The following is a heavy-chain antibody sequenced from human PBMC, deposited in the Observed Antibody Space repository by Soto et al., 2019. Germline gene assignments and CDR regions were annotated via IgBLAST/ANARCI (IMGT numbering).Heavy chain of an antibody. CDR1: GFTFSNYA. V-gene: IGHV3-30*04. D-gene: IGHD6-6*01. J-gene: IGHJ4*02. Sequence: QVQLVESGGGVVQPGGSLRLSCAASGFTFSNYAMHWVRQAPGKGLERVADISHDGRIKYYADSVKGRFTFSRDNSKNTLFLQMNSLRVEDTAVYYCARDGTQLSARLFFDYWGQGTLVTVSS. CDR2: ISHDGRIK. CDR3: ARDGTQLSARLFFDY.